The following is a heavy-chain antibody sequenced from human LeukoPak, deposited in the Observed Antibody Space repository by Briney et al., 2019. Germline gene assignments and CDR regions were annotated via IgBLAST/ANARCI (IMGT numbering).Heavy chain of an antibody. D-gene: IGHD4-17*01. V-gene: IGHV3-74*01. CDR1: GFTFSSYW. Sequence: GGSLRLSCAASGFTFSSYWMHWVRQAPGKGLVWVSRINSDGSSTSYADSVKGRFTISRDNAKNTLYLQMNSLRAEDTAVYYCARAARPYGDNEAYYFDYWGQGTLVTVSS. CDR2: INSDGSST. J-gene: IGHJ4*02. CDR3: ARAARPYGDNEAYYFDY.